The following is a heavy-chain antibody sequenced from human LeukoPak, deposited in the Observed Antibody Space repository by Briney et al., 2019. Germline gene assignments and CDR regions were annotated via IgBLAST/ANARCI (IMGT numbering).Heavy chain of an antibody. CDR1: GGSVRGYY. V-gene: IGHV4-34*01. CDR3: ARAARDYVWGSYRYGYFDY. CDR2: INHSAST. J-gene: IGHJ4*02. D-gene: IGHD3-16*02. Sequence: SETLSLTCAVYGGSVRGYYWSWIRQAPGKGLEWIGEINHSASTNYNPSLKSRVTISVDTSKNQFSLKLSSVTAADTAVYYCARAARDYVWGSYRYGYFDYWGQGTLVTVSS.